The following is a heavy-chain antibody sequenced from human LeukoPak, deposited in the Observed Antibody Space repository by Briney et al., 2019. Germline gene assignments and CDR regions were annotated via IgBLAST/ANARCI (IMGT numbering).Heavy chain of an antibody. D-gene: IGHD2-2*01. CDR2: IIPMFGTA. CDR3: ARTVVVSGAYFYYGLDS. CDR1: AGTFRSYC. Sequence: ASVKVSCKASAGTFRSYCISWVRQAPGQGLEWMGGIIPMFGTANYGQKFQGRVTITADESTSTAYMELNSLRSEGTAVYYCARTVVVSGAYFYYGLDSWGQGTSVTVSS. V-gene: IGHV1-69*13. J-gene: IGHJ6*02.